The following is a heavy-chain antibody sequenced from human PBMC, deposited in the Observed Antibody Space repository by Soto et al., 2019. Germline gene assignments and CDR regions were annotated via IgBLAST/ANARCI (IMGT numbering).Heavy chain of an antibody. CDR2: ISAYNGQT. CDR3: ARDYGFEELFAP. CDR1: GYTFTSYG. J-gene: IGHJ5*02. Sequence: QVQLVQSGAEVKKPGASVKVSCKASGYTFTSYGISWVRQAPGQGLEWMGWISAYNGQTNYAQKRQGRITMTTDTSTSRAYLELRSLRSDDTALSYCARDYGFEELFAPWGQGTLVTVSS. V-gene: IGHV1-18*01. D-gene: IGHD3-10*01.